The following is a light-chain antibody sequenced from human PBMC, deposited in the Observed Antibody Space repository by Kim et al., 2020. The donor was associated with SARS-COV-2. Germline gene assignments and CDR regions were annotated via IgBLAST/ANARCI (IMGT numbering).Light chain of an antibody. J-gene: IGLJ1*01. CDR3: QSYDNSLSGYV. V-gene: IGLV1-40*01. Sequence: QSVTISCTGFSSKIGAGYEVNWNQQLTGTATKPLIYGNINRPSGVPDRFSGSKSGTSASLAITGLQTEDETDYYCQSYDNSLSGYVFGTGTKVTVL. CDR2: GNI. CDR1: SSKIGAGYE.